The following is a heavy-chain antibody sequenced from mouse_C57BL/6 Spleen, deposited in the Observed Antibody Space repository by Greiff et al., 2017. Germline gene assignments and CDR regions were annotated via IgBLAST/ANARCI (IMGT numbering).Heavy chain of an antibody. V-gene: IGHV1-50*01. CDR1: GYTFTSYW. J-gene: IGHJ3*01. CDR3: ARRGDYDGP. Sequence: QVQLQQPGAELVKPGASVKLSCKASGYTFTSYWMQWVKQRPGQGLEWIGEIDPSDSYTNYNQKFKGKATLTVDTSSSTAYMQLSSLTSEDSAVYYCARRGDYDGPWGQGTLVTVSA. D-gene: IGHD2-4*01. CDR2: IDPSDSYT.